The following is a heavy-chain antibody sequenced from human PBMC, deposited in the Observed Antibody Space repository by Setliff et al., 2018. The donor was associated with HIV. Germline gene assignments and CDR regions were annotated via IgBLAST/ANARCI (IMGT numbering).Heavy chain of an antibody. Sequence: GASVKVSCKASGGRFSNYGISWVRQAPGQGLEWMGGITPIFGTTNYAQMFQGRVTMTADESTSTAYMELSSLRSEDTAVYYCARAVVPTYYDVLTGYVYYMDVWGKGTTVTVSS. J-gene: IGHJ6*03. V-gene: IGHV1-69*13. D-gene: IGHD3-9*01. CDR2: ITPIFGTT. CDR1: GGRFSNYG. CDR3: ARAVVPTYYDVLTGYVYYMDV.